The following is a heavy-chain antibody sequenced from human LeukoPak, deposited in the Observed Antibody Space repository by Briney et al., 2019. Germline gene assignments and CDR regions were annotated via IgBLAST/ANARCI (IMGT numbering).Heavy chain of an antibody. V-gene: IGHV4-61*02. Sequence: SETLSLTCTVSGGSISSGGYHWSWIRQPAGKGLEWIGRIYVSGSTDYNPSLESRVTILKDMSKNQLYLRLSSVTAADTAVYYCARSNDFWTGYYEKWGQGTLVTVSS. CDR2: IYVSGST. D-gene: IGHD3/OR15-3a*01. CDR3: ARSNDFWTGYYEK. CDR1: GGSISSGGYH. J-gene: IGHJ4*02.